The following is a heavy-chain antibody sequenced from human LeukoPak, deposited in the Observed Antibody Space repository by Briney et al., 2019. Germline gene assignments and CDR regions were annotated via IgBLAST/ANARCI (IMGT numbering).Heavy chain of an antibody. CDR3: ARDYYGSGSILNFDY. CDR1: GFTFSNAW. J-gene: IGHJ4*02. V-gene: IGHV3-30-3*01. D-gene: IGHD3-10*01. Sequence: GGSLRLSCAASGFTFSNAWMSWVRQAPGKGLEWVAVISYDGSNKYYADSVKGRFTISRDNSKNTPYLQMNSLRAEDTAVYYCARDYYGSGSILNFDYWGQGTLVTVSS. CDR2: ISYDGSNK.